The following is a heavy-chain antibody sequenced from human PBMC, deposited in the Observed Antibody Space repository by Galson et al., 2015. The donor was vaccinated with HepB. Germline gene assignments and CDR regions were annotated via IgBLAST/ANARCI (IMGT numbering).Heavy chain of an antibody. Sequence: SLRLSCAASGFTFSSNAMNWVRQAPGKGLEWVSSISASALNTHYADSVKGRFTISRDNSKNTLYLQMNSLRAEDTAIYYCAKGLLAGQDWGQGTLVTVSS. J-gene: IGHJ4*02. V-gene: IGHV3-23*01. CDR2: ISASALNT. CDR1: GFTFSSNA. CDR3: AKGLLAGQD. D-gene: IGHD6-19*01.